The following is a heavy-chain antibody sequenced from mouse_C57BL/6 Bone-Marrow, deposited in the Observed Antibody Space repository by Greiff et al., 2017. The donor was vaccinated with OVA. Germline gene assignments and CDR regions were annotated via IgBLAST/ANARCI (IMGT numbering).Heavy chain of an antibody. V-gene: IGHV1-59*01. CDR3: ARRYYLY. CDR2: IDPSDSYT. Sequence: QVQLQQPGAELVRPGTSVKLSCKASGYTFTSYWMHWVKQRPGQGLEWIGVIDPSDSYTNYNQKFKGKATLTVDTSSSTAYMQLSSLTSEDSAVYYCARRYYLYWGQGTTLTVSS. J-gene: IGHJ2*01. D-gene: IGHD5-5*01. CDR1: GYTFTSYW.